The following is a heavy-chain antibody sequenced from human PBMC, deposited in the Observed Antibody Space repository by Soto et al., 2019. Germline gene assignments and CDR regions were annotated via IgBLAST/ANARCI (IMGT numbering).Heavy chain of an antibody. Sequence: PGASLRLSCGASGFTFSSYWMHWVRQAPGKGLVWVSRINGDGSTTSYADSVKGRFIISRDNAKNMLYLQMNSLRAEDTAVYYCARPRYDGSGTPFDHWGQGT. CDR3: ARPRYDGSGTPFDH. J-gene: IGHJ4*02. D-gene: IGHD3-22*01. CDR1: GFTFSSYW. CDR2: INGDGSTT. V-gene: IGHV3-74*01.